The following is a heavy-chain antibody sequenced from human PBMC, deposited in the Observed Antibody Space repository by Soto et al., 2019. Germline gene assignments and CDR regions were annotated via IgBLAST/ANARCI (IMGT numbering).Heavy chain of an antibody. V-gene: IGHV1-8*01. Sequence: QAHLEQSGAEVKRPGASVKVSCKASGYTFSDFDINWLRQASGQGPEWMGWMNAKSGDTFFAQRFQGKLNMTWDTSVSTAYMEVGSLTSDDTSMSYCARGHPFNYAGFDFWGQGTTVAFSS. CDR3: ARGHPFNYAGFDF. J-gene: IGHJ6*02. CDR2: MNAKSGDT. CDR1: GYTFSDFD. D-gene: IGHD3-16*01.